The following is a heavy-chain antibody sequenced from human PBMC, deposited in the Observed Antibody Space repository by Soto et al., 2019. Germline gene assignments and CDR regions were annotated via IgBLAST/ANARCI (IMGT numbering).Heavy chain of an antibody. Sequence: VQLVESGGGVVQPGRSLRLSCADSGFIFSKYGMHWVRQAPGKGLEWVAFISSDGSNKNYADSVKGRFTISRDNSKNTLYLQMNSLGAVDTAVYYCARDHGGVNLYGDSGYWGQGTLVTVSS. V-gene: IGHV3-30*03. D-gene: IGHD4-17*01. CDR1: GFIFSKYG. CDR2: ISSDGSNK. J-gene: IGHJ4*02. CDR3: ARDHGGVNLYGDSGY.